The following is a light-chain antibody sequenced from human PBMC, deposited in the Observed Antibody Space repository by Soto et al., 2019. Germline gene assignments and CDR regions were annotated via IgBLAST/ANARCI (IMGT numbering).Light chain of an antibody. CDR3: AAWDDSLSALYV. CDR2: SNN. V-gene: IGLV1-47*02. CDR1: SSNIGSNY. Sequence: QSVLTQPPSASWTPGQRVSISCSGSSSNIGSNYVYWYQQLPGTAPKLLIYSNNQRPSGVPDRFSGSKSGTSASLAISGLRSEDEADYYCAAWDDSLSALYVFGTGTKVTVL. J-gene: IGLJ1*01.